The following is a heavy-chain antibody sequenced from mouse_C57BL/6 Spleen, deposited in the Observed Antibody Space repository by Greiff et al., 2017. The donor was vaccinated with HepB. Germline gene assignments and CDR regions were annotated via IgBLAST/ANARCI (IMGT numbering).Heavy chain of an antibody. V-gene: IGHV2-5*01. CDR1: GFSLTSYG. CDR2: IWRGGST. J-gene: IGHJ4*01. Sequence: QVQLQESGPGLVQPSQSLSITCTVSGFSLTSYGVHWVRQSPGKGLEWLGVIWRGGSTDYNAAFMSRLSITKDNSKSQVFFKMNSLQADDTAIYYCAKNWGGNYAMDYWGQGTSVTVSS. CDR3: AKNWGGNYAMDY.